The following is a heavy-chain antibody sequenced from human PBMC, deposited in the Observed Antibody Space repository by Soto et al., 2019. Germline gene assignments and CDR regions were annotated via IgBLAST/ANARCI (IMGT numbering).Heavy chain of an antibody. CDR1: GGSFGGYY. CDR2: INHSGST. J-gene: IGHJ6*02. D-gene: IGHD3-3*01. CDR3: AGGLFFGHYYYGMDV. V-gene: IGHV4-34*01. Sequence: PSETQSLTSAVYGGSFGGYYWSWIRQPPGKGLEWIGEINHSGSTNYNPSLKSRVTISVDTSKNQFSLKLSSVTAADTAVYYCAGGLFFGHYYYGMDVWGQGTTVTVSS.